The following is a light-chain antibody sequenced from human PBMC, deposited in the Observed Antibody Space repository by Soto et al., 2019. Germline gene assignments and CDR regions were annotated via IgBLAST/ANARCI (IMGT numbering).Light chain of an antibody. CDR1: SSDVGGYNY. CDR3: SSYAASNNLGV. V-gene: IGLV2-8*01. J-gene: IGLJ2*01. CDR2: EVS. Sequence: QSVLTQPPSASGSPGQSVTISCIGTSSDVGGYNYVSWYQQHPGKAPKLMIYEVSKRPSGVPDRFSGSKSGNTAPLTVSGLQAEDEADYYCSSYAASNNLGVFGGGTKLTVL.